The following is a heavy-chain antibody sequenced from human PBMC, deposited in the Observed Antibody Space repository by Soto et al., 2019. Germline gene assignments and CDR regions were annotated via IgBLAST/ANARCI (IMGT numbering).Heavy chain of an antibody. CDR1: GFTFSNYG. J-gene: IGHJ5*02. Sequence: GGSLRLSCAASGFTFSNYGMHWVRQTPGRGLEWVAVISYDGSHQFYTDSVKGRFTISRDNSKNTLYLQMNSLKTEDTAMYYCAKDPKCCTIGSHFLDNWFDPWGQGTLVTVSS. CDR2: ISYDGSHQ. CDR3: AKDPKCCTIGSHFLDNWFDP. V-gene: IGHV3-30*18. D-gene: IGHD2-8*01.